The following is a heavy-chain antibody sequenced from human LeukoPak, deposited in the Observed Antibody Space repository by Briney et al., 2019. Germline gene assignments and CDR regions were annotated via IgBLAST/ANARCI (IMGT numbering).Heavy chain of an antibody. D-gene: IGHD2/OR15-2a*01. CDR3: ARDDFSTKRIDY. J-gene: IGHJ4*02. CDR1: GLIFSTYY. V-gene: IGHV3-21*01. Sequence: GGSLRLSCAASGLIFSTYYMNWVRQAPGKGLDWVSSISSVGFHIYYADSVKGRFTISRDNAKNSLYLDMHSLRADDTAVYYCARDDFSTKRIDYWGQGTLVVVSS. CDR2: ISSVGFHI.